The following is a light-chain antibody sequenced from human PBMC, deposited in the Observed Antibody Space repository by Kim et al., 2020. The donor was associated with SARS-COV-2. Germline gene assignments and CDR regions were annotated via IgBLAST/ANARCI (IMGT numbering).Light chain of an antibody. CDR1: KKY. V-gene: IGLV3-27*01. CDR3: YSLADNNWV. J-gene: IGLJ3*02. CDR2: KDS. Sequence: KKYARWFQHKPGQAPVLVIYKDSERPSGIPERFSGSSSGTTVTLTISGAQVEDEADYYCYSLADNNWVFGGGTQLTVL.